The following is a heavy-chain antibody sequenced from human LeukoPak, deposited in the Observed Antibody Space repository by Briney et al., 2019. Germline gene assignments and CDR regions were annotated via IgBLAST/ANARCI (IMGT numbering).Heavy chain of an antibody. CDR2: IIPIFGTA. CDR1: GGTFSSYA. D-gene: IGHD3-3*01. CDR3: ARANYDFWSGYSTRNSYYYYMDV. Sequence: SVKVSCKASGGTFSSYAISWVRQAPGQGLEWMGGIIPIFGTANYAQKFQGRATITADESTSTAYMELSSLSSEDTAVYYCARANYDFWSGYSTRNSYYYYMDVWGKGTTVTVSS. V-gene: IGHV1-69*13. J-gene: IGHJ6*03.